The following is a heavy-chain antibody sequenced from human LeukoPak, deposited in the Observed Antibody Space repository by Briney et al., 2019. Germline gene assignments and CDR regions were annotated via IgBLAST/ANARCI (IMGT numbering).Heavy chain of an antibody. D-gene: IGHD2-2*02. CDR1: GYTPTSYG. CDR3: ARASYCSSTSCYTYVDY. CDR2: ISAYNGNT. V-gene: IGHV1-18*01. Sequence: ASVKVSCKASGYTPTSYGISWVRQAPGQGLEWMGWISAYNGNTNHAQKLQGRVTMTTDTSTSTAYMELRSLRSDDTAVYYCARASYCSSTSCYTYVDYWGQGTLVTVSS. J-gene: IGHJ4*02.